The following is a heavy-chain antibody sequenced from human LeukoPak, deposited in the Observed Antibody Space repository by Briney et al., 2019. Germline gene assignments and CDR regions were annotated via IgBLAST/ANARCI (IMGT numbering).Heavy chain of an antibody. CDR2: ISSSSSYI. D-gene: IGHD1-1*01. V-gene: IGHV3-21*01. CDR3: ARDGYNWNGPGGDY. CDR1: GFTFSSYS. Sequence: PGGSLRLSCAASGFTFSSYSMNWVRQAPGRGLEWVSSISSSSSYIYYADSVKGRFTISRDNAKNSLYLQMNSLRAEDTAVYYRARDGYNWNGPGGDYWGQGTLVTVSS. J-gene: IGHJ4*02.